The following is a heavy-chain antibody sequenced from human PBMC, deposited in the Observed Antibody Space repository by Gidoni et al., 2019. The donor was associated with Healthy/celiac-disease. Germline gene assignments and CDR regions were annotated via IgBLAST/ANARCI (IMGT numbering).Heavy chain of an antibody. J-gene: IGHJ5*02. Sequence: EVQLLESGGGLVQPGGSLRLSCAASGFTFSSYAMSGVRQAPGKGLGWVSAISGSGGSTYDADSVKGRFTISTDNSKNTLYLQMNSLRDEDTAVYYCAKDSVQQLGGFDPWGQGTLVTVSS. CDR2: ISGSGGST. CDR1: GFTFSSYA. D-gene: IGHD6-13*01. CDR3: AKDSVQQLGGFDP. V-gene: IGHV3-23*01.